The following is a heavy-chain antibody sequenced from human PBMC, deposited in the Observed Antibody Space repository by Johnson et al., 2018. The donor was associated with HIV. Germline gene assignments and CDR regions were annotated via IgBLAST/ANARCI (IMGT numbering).Heavy chain of an antibody. CDR2: IYSGGST. D-gene: IGHD3-3*01. CDR3: AKDLGEVENEEWTTDYYDFSIGYPGQDPRGVVGAFDI. V-gene: IGHV3-66*02. CDR1: GFTVSSNY. Sequence: VQLVESGGGLVQPGGSLRLSCAASGFTVSSNYMSWVRQAPGKGLEWVSVIYSGGSTYYADSVKGRFTISRDNSQNTLILHMNNLRTVDTAVYYCAKDLGEVENEEWTTDYYDFSIGYPGQDPRGVVGAFDIWGQGTMVSVSS. J-gene: IGHJ3*02.